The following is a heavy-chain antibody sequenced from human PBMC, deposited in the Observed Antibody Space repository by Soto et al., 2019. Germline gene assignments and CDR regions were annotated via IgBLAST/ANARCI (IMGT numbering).Heavy chain of an antibody. Sequence: SLTCTVSGGSISSGGYYWSWIRQHPGKGLEWIGYIYYSGSTYYNPSLKSRVTISVDTSKNQFSLKLSSVTAADTAVYYCARETNCSGGSCYDYWGQGTLVTVSS. CDR2: IYYSGST. CDR3: ARETNCSGGSCYDY. CDR1: GGSISSGGYY. V-gene: IGHV4-31*03. J-gene: IGHJ4*02. D-gene: IGHD2-15*01.